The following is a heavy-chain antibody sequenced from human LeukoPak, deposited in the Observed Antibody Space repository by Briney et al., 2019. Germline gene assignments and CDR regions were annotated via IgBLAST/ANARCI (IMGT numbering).Heavy chain of an antibody. D-gene: IGHD3-3*01. V-gene: IGHV4-59*12. CDR1: GGSISSYY. CDR2: IYYTGST. Sequence: PSETPSLTCTVSGGSISSYYWSWIRQPPGKGLEWIGYIYYTGSTNYNPSLKSRVTISVDTSKNQFSLKLSSVTPEDTAVYYCARSLLDFGVVIEYYYYMDVWGKGTTVTVSS. CDR3: ARSLLDFGVVIEYYYYMDV. J-gene: IGHJ6*03.